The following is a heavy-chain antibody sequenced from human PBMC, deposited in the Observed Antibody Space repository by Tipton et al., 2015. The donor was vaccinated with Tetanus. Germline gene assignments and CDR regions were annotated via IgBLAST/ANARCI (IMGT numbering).Heavy chain of an antibody. CDR1: GASLSGHF. CDR3: ARANFDSGKKGPFDS. J-gene: IGHJ4*02. D-gene: IGHD3-3*01. V-gene: IGHV4-34*01. CDR2: ITPRGSS. Sequence: LRLSCAVSGASLSGHFWSWVRQPPGKGLEWIGEITPRGSSSYNPSLKSRVTISGDTSKNHFSLKLTSVTAADTAMYYCARANFDSGKKGPFDSWGQGVLVIVSS.